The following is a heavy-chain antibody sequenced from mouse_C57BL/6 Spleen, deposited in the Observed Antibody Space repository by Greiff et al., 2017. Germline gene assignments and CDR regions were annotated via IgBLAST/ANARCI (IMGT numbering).Heavy chain of an antibody. CDR3: ARSGTGFVYARDY. Sequence: QVQLQQPGAELVRPGSSVKLSCKASGYTFTSYWLHWVKQRPIQGLEWIGNIDPSDSETHYNQKFKDKATLTVDKSSSTAYMQLSSLTSEDSAVYYCARSGTGFVYARDYWCQGAAVTVSS. CDR1: GYTFTSYW. CDR2: IDPSDSET. D-gene: IGHD3-1*01. J-gene: IGHJ4*01. V-gene: IGHV1-52*01.